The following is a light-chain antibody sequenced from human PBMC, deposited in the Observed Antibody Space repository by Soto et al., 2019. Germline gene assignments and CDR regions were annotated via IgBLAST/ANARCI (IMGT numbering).Light chain of an antibody. CDR1: QSVSIN. CDR2: GAS. CDR3: QQYNNWPPLT. J-gene: IGKJ4*01. Sequence: EIVMTQSPATLSVSPGETATLSCTASQSVSINLAWYQQKPGQAPRLLIYGASTRANGIPARFSGSGSGTEFPLTISILQSEYFAVYSCQQYNNWPPLTFGGGTKVDIK. V-gene: IGKV3-15*01.